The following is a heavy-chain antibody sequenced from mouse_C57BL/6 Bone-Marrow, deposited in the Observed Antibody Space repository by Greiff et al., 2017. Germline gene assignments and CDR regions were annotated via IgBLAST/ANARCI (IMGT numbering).Heavy chain of an antibody. Sequence: QVQLQQPGAELVKPGASVKMSCKASGYTFTSYWITWVKQRPGQGLEWIGDIYPGSGSTNYNEKFKCKATLTVDTSSSTAYMQLSSLTSEDSAVYYCAREWLDCDVLWYCDVWGTGTTVTVSS. CDR3: AREWLDCDVLWYCDV. CDR2: IYPGSGST. D-gene: IGHD1-3*01. V-gene: IGHV1-55*01. J-gene: IGHJ1*03. CDR1: GYTFTSYW.